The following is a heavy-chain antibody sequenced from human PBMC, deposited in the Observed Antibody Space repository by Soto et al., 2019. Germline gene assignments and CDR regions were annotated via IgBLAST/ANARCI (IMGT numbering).Heavy chain of an antibody. V-gene: IGHV3-74*01. CDR1: GFTFSSYW. J-gene: IGHJ4*02. D-gene: IGHD3-10*01. Sequence: EVQLVESGGGLVQPGGSLRLSCAASGFTFSSYWMHWVRQAPGKGLVWVSRINSDGSSTSYADSVKGRFTISRDNAKNTLYLQMNSLRAEDTAVYYCAILGLVGPLFRGVISLFDYWGQGTLVTVSS. CDR3: AILGLVGPLFRGVISLFDY. CDR2: INSDGSST.